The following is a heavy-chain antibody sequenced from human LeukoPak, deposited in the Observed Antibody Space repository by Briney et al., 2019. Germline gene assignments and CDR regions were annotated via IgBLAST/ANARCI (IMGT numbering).Heavy chain of an antibody. CDR3: AKDRPNFHENSGHYYRRDGDS. CDR2: SSGGDTT. J-gene: IGHJ5*01. CDR1: GFSFSRKA. V-gene: IGHV3-23*01. Sequence: GGSLRLSCAASGFSFSRKAMSWVRQAPGKGLEWVSASSGGDTTYYADSVKGRFTISRDISKNILYLQMDSLRVEDTAIYYCAKDRPNFHENSGHYYRRDGDSWGQGTLVTVSS. D-gene: IGHD3-22*01.